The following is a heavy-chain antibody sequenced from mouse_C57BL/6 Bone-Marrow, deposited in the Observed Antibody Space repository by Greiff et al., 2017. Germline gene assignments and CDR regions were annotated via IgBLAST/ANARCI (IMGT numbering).Heavy chain of an antibody. J-gene: IGHJ2*01. D-gene: IGHD1-1*02. CDR1: GYTFTSYW. CDR2: IHPNSGST. V-gene: IGHV1-64*01. CDR3: AKSGGWYYFDY. Sequence: QVQLQQPGAELVKPGASVKLSCKASGYTFTSYWMHWVKQRPGQGLEWIGMIHPNSGSTNYNEKFKSKATLTVDKSSSTAYMQLSSLTSEHSAVYYCAKSGGWYYFDYWGQGTTLTVSS.